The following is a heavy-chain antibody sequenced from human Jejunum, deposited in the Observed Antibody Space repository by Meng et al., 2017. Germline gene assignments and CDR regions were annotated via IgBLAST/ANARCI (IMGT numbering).Heavy chain of an antibody. D-gene: IGHD5-24*01. V-gene: IGHV4-61*03. CDR3: ARDSETYPTYFDY. Sequence: GQLQGSGPGLGRPSGTLSPTCTVSGGSVSSGFYYWSWIRQPPGKGLEWIGYISDSGTTNYNPSLKSRVTMSVDTSKNHFSLKLTSVTAADTAVYFCARDSETYPTYFDYWGQGTLVTVSS. J-gene: IGHJ4*02. CDR1: GGSVSSGFYY. CDR2: ISDSGTT.